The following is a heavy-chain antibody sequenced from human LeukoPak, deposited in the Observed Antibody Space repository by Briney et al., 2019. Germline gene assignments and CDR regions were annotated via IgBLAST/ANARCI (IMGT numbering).Heavy chain of an antibody. V-gene: IGHV3-21*01. Sequence: GGSLRLSCAASGFTFSSYSMNWVRQAPGKGLEWVSSISSSSSYIYYADSVKGRFTISRDNAKNSLYLQMNSLRAEDTAVYYCVRDLLSGSPPDAFDIWGQGTMVTVSS. CDR1: GFTFSSYS. D-gene: IGHD1-26*01. CDR2: ISSSSSYI. J-gene: IGHJ3*02. CDR3: VRDLLSGSPPDAFDI.